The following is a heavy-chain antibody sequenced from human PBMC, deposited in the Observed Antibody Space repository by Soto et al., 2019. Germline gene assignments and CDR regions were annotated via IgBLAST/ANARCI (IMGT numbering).Heavy chain of an antibody. CDR1: GGSITGYY. V-gene: IGHV4-59*08. CDR2: IHYSGST. D-gene: IGHD4-4*01. J-gene: IGHJ5*02. CDR3: ARHSSYSNPLRFDP. Sequence: QVQLQESGPGLVQPSETLSLTCTVSGGSITGYYWSWIRQPPGKGPEWIGNIHYSGSTNYNPSLKRRVTIPVDTSKNQFSLRLSSVTAAETAVYYCARHSSYSNPLRFDPWGQGTLVTVSS.